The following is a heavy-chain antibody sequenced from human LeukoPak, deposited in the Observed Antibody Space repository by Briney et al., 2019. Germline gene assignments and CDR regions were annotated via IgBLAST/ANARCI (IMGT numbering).Heavy chain of an antibody. D-gene: IGHD5-24*01. Sequence: HTGGSLTLSCAASGFTFSIYALSWVRQAPGKGLEWVSGIVGDGTTYYADSVKGRFIVSRDQSKNTVFLRMNSLRAEDTAIYYCAKDLRQGDGYWEIDYWGQGALVTVSS. CDR1: GFTFSIYA. J-gene: IGHJ4*02. CDR2: IVGDGTT. CDR3: AKDLRQGDGYWEIDY. V-gene: IGHV3-23*01.